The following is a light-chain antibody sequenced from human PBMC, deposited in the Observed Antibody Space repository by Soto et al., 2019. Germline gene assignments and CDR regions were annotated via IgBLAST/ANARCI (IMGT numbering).Light chain of an antibody. V-gene: IGKV3-20*01. Sequence: EIVLTQSPDILSLSPGERATLSCRASQSVSNSYLAWYQQKPGQAPRLLIYNASSRATGIPDKFSGSGSGTDFTLTISRLEPEDFAVYYCQQYGSSPLTFGGGTKVEIE. J-gene: IGKJ4*01. CDR3: QQYGSSPLT. CDR2: NAS. CDR1: QSVSNSY.